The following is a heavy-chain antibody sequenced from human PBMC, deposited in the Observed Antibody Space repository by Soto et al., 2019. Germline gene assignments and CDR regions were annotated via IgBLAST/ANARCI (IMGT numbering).Heavy chain of an antibody. Sequence: PSETLSLTGTVSGGSVSSGSYYWSWIRQPPGKGLEWIGYIYYIGSTNYNPSLKSRVTISVDTSKNQFSLKLSSVTAADTAVYYCARSGVYSNRHYFDYWGQRTLVTVSS. CDR2: IYYIGST. J-gene: IGHJ4*02. CDR1: GGSVSSGSYY. V-gene: IGHV4-61*01. CDR3: ARSGVYSNRHYFDY. D-gene: IGHD4-4*01.